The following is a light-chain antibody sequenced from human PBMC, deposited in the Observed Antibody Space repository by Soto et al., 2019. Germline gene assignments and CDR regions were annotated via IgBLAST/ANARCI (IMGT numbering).Light chain of an antibody. V-gene: IGKV3-20*01. CDR1: QSVTNNY. Sequence: EIVLMQSPGTLSLSPGERATLSCRASQSVTNNYLAWYQQKPGQAPRLLIYGASSRATGVPDRFSGSGSGTDFALTITILEPEAFAVYYCQQYGISPLMYTFGQGTKLGVK. CDR2: GAS. CDR3: QQYGISPLMYT. J-gene: IGKJ2*01.